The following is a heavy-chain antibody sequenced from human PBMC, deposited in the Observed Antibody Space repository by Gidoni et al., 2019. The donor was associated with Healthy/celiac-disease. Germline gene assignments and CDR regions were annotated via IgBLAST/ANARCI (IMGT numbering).Heavy chain of an antibody. Sequence: QVQLVQSGAEVKKPWASVKVPCKASGYTLTSYSMHWVRQAPGQRLEWMAWINAGNGNTKYSQKFQGRVTITRDTSASTAYMELSSLRSEDTAVYYCARDSWECSSTSCYEVNWFDPWGQGTLVTVSS. CDR1: GYTLTSYS. J-gene: IGHJ5*02. D-gene: IGHD2-2*01. CDR2: INAGNGNT. CDR3: ARDSWECSSTSCYEVNWFDP. V-gene: IGHV1-3*01.